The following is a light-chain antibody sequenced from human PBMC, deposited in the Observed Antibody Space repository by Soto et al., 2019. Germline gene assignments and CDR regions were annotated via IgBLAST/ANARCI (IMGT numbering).Light chain of an antibody. CDR2: DAS. J-gene: IGKJ1*01. V-gene: IGKV1-5*01. Sequence: IQMTQSPSTLSASVGDTVTITCRASQSTSVSLAWYQQKPGKAPNLLIYDASTLQGGVPSRFSGSGSGTEFTLTVTSLQPEDFATYFCQQYDKYSTFGHGTKVDIK. CDR3: QQYDKYST. CDR1: QSTSVS.